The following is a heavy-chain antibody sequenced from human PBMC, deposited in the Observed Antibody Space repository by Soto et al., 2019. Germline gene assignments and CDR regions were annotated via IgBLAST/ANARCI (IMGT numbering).Heavy chain of an antibody. J-gene: IGHJ5*02. Sequence: SETLSLTCTVSGGSINDFAYYWGWIRQPPGKGLEWIGTVYHNENTYYDPSLKSRVTISVDTAKNQFSLNLRSVTAADTAIYFCARRERYYGSPGWFDPWGQGALVTVS. CDR3: ARRERYYGSPGWFDP. D-gene: IGHD3-16*01. V-gene: IGHV4-39*01. CDR2: VYHNENT. CDR1: GGSINDFAYY.